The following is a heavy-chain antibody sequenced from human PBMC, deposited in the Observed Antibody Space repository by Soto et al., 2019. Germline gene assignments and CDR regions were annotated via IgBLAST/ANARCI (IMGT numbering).Heavy chain of an antibody. D-gene: IGHD2-2*02. CDR3: ARDLRGYCSSTSCYTNGMDV. Sequence: VASVKVSCKASGGTFSSYAISWVRQAPGQGLEWMGGIIPIFGTANYAQKFQGRATITADESTSTAYMELSSLRSEDTAVYYCARDLRGYCSSTSCYTNGMDVWGQGTTVTVS. J-gene: IGHJ6*02. V-gene: IGHV1-69*13. CDR2: IIPIFGTA. CDR1: GGTFSSYA.